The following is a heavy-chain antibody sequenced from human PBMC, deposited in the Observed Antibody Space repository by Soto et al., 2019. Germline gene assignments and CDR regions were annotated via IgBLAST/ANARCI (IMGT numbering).Heavy chain of an antibody. CDR3: AKGDYGDYGGGDY. D-gene: IGHD4-17*01. CDR1: GFTFSSYA. J-gene: IGHJ4*02. V-gene: IGHV3-23*01. CDR2: ISGSGGIT. Sequence: EVQLLESGGGLVQPGGSLRLSCAASGFTFSSYAMSWVRQAPGKGLEWVSAISGSGGITYYADSVKGRFTISRDNSKNTLYLQMNSLRAEDTAVYYCAKGDYGDYGGGDYWGQGTLVTVSS.